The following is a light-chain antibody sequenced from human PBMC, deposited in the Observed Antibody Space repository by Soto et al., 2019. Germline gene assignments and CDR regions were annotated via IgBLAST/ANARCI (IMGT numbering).Light chain of an antibody. CDR2: QTS. Sequence: EIVLTQSPATLSSFPGDRVTLSCRASQYINTRLAWYQHRPGQAPRLLIYQTSLRAAGIPARFSASGSGTEFTLTISSLQSEDFAVYYCQQYNNWPPITFGQGTRLEIK. CDR3: QQYNNWPPIT. CDR1: QYINTR. J-gene: IGKJ5*01. V-gene: IGKV3D-15*01.